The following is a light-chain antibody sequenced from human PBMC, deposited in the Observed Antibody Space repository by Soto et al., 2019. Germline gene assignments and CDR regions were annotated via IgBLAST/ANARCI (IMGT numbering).Light chain of an antibody. Sequence: EIVLTQSPATLSLSPGERATLSCRASQSVSTYLAWYQQKPGQAPRLLIYDAFNRATGVPARFRGSGSGTDFTLTISGLEPEDFAVYYCQQRSNWPRTFGQGTRLEIK. J-gene: IGKJ5*01. CDR2: DAF. CDR1: QSVSTY. CDR3: QQRSNWPRT. V-gene: IGKV3-11*01.